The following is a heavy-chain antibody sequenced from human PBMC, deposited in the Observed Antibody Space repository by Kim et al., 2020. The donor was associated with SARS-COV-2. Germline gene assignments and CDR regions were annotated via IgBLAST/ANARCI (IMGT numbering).Heavy chain of an antibody. J-gene: IGHJ4*02. CDR1: GGSISSDAYY. V-gene: IGHV4-31*03. CDR2: IYYSGST. CDR3: ARDRVGEFFDY. D-gene: IGHD3-10*01. Sequence: SETLSLTCTVSGGSISSDAYYWSWIRQHPVKGLEWIGYIYYSGSTYYNPSLRSRLTISVDTSKNQFSLELNSVTAADTAEYYCARDRVGEFFDYWGQGT.